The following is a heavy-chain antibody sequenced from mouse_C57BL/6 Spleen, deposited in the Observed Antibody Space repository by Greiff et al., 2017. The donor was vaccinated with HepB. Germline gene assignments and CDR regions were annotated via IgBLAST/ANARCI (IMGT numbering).Heavy chain of an antibody. V-gene: IGHV1-53*01. CDR3: ARYYYGSSPYYYAMDY. CDR1: GYTFTSYW. J-gene: IGHJ4*01. D-gene: IGHD1-1*01. Sequence: QVQLQQSGTELVKPGASVKLSCKASGYTFTSYWMHWVKQRPGQGLEWIGNINPSNGGTNYNEKFKSKATLTVDKSSSTAYMQLSSLTSEDSAVYYCARYYYGSSPYYYAMDYWGQGTSVTVSS. CDR2: INPSNGGT.